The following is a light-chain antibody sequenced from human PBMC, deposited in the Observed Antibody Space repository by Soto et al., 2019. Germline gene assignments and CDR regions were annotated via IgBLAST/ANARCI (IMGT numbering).Light chain of an antibody. CDR1: QSVSSQ. CDR2: AAS. J-gene: IGKJ5*01. Sequence: EIVLTQSPGTLSLSPGERATLSCRASQSVSSQLAWYQQEPGQAPRLLIYAASSRATGIPDRFSGSGSGTDFTLTISRLEPEDSAVYYCQQYGSSPPITFGQGTRLEIK. V-gene: IGKV3-20*01. CDR3: QQYGSSPPIT.